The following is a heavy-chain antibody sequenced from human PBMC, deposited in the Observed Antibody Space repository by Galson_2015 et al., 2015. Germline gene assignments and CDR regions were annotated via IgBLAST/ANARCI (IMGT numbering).Heavy chain of an antibody. Sequence: DSVKGRFTISRDNAKNSLYLQMNSLRAEDTAVYYCARGSRYYYDSSGYSDSGYFDYWGQGTLVTVSS. J-gene: IGHJ4*02. V-gene: IGHV3-11*06. CDR3: ARGSRYYYDSSGYSDSGYFDY. D-gene: IGHD3-22*01.